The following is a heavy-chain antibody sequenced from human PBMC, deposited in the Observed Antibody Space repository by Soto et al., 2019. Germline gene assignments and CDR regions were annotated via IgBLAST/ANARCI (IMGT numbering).Heavy chain of an antibody. V-gene: IGHV3-15*07. Sequence: PGGSLRLSCAASGFTFSNAWMNWVRQAPGKGLEWVGRIKSKTDGGTTDYAAPVKGRFTISRDDSKNTLYLQMNSLKTEDTAVYYCGSSGLSYYYGMDVWGQGTTVTVSS. J-gene: IGHJ6*02. CDR3: GSSGLSYYYGMDV. CDR1: GFTFSNAW. D-gene: IGHD3-22*01. CDR2: IKSKTDGGTT.